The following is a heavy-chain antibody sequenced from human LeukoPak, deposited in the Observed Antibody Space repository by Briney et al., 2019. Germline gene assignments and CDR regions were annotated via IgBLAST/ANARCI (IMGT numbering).Heavy chain of an antibody. CDR1: GGSIRSHY. J-gene: IGHJ4*02. CDR2: IYHTWST. D-gene: IGHD3-10*01. CDR3: ARSTGGMVRGVMDY. V-gene: IGHV4-59*08. Sequence: PSETLSLTCTVSGGSIRSHYWSWIRQPPGKGLEWIGFIYHTWSTDYNPSLKSRVTLSVDTSKNQFSLKLSSVTAADTAVYYCARSTGGMVRGVMDYWGQGTLVTVSS.